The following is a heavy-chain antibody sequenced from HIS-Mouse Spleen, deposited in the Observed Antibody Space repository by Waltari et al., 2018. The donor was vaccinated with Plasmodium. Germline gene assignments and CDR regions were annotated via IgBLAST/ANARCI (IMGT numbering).Heavy chain of an antibody. V-gene: IGHV3-7*01. CDR2: IKKDGSEK. CDR1: GFTFSSYW. D-gene: IGHD6-13*01. CDR3: ASSWYWYFDL. J-gene: IGHJ2*01. Sequence: EVQLVESGGGLVQPGGSLRLSCAASGFTFSSYWMSWVRQAPGKGLEWGANIKKDGSEKYYGDSVKGRFTISRDNAKNSLYLQMNSLRAEDTAVYYCASSWYWYFDLWGRGTLVTVSS.